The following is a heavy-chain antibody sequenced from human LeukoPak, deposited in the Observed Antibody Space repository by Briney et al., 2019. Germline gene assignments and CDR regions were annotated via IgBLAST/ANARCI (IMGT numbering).Heavy chain of an antibody. CDR2: ISGSSSTI. CDR3: ARGSTYYDSSGQVPFDY. V-gene: IGHV3-48*01. J-gene: IGHJ4*02. Sequence: PGGSLRLSCAASGFTFSNYGMNWVRQAPGKGLEWGSYISGSSSTIYYADSVKGRFTISRDNGKNTLYLQMNSLRAEDTAVYYCARGSTYYDSSGQVPFDYWGQGTLVTVSS. D-gene: IGHD3-22*01. CDR1: GFTFSNYG.